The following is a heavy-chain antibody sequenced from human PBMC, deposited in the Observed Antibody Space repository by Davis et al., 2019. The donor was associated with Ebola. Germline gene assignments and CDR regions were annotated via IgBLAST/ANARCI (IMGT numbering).Heavy chain of an antibody. Sequence: LRLSCPVSGGPISSGGYYWSWIRQHPGKGLAWLGYIYYIGSTYYNPSLKSRVPISVATSKNQFSLKLSSVTAADTAVYYCARYGDYDSRFDYWGQGTLVTVSS. CDR2: IYYIGST. J-gene: IGHJ4*02. V-gene: IGHV4-31*03. CDR1: GGPISSGGYY. CDR3: ARYGDYDSRFDY. D-gene: IGHD4-17*01.